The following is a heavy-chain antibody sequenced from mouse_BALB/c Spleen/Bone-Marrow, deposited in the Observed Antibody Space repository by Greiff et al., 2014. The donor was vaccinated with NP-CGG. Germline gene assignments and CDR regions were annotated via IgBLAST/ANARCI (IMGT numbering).Heavy chain of an antibody. D-gene: IGHD2-14*01. V-gene: IGHV1-7*01. J-gene: IGHJ2*01. CDR3: ALYYRYDYFDY. Sequence: VKLQESGAELAKPGASVKMSCKASGYTSTSYWMHWVKQRPGQGLEWIGYINPSTTYSAYNQKFKDKATLTADKSSSTAYMQLSGLTSEDSAVYYCALYYRYDYFDYWGQGTTLTVSS. CDR2: INPSTTYS. CDR1: GYTSTSYW.